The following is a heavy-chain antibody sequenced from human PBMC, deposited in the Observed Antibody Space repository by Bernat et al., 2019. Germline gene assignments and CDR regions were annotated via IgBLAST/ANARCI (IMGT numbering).Heavy chain of an antibody. J-gene: IGHJ6*03. CDR3: TRDPITKVTWLYYYYYMDV. Sequence: EVQLVESGGGLVQPGRSLRLSCTASGFTFGDYAMSWVRQAPGKGLVWVGFIRSKAYGGKKELAGSGKGRLNISRDYSKNIGQLQKDRPKSQGQAVFYWTRDPITKVTWLYYYYYMDVWGKGTTVTVS. CDR2: IRSKAYGGKK. D-gene: IGHD5-12*01. V-gene: IGHV3-49*04. CDR1: GFTFGDYA.